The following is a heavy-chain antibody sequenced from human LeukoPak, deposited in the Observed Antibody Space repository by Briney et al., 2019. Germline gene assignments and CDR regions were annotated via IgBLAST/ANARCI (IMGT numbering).Heavy chain of an antibody. V-gene: IGHV3-23*01. D-gene: IGHD3-16*02. J-gene: IGHJ4*02. CDR3: AIPGPSYRRFDH. CDR2: ISTSGSST. CDR1: GFTFSSYA. Sequence: GGSLRLSCAASGFTFSSYAMSWVRQAPVQGLEWVSAISTSGSSTYYADSVKGRFTISRDNSKNTLYLQMNSLRVEDTAVYYCAIPGPSYRRFDHWGRGTLVTVSS.